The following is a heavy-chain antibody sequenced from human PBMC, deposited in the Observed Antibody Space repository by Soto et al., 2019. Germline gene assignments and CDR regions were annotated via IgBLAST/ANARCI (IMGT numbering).Heavy chain of an antibody. CDR1: GGSISSYY. D-gene: IGHD3-22*01. V-gene: IGHV4-59*01. J-gene: IGHJ4*02. CDR2: IYYSGST. CDR3: ARGKGPDYYDSSGYPSVEYYFDY. Sequence: SETLSLTCTVSGGSISSYYWSWIRQPPGKGLEWIGYIYYSGSTNYNPSLKSRVTISVDTSKNQFSLKLSSVTAADTAVYYCARGKGPDYYDSSGYPSVEYYFDYWGQGTLVTVSS.